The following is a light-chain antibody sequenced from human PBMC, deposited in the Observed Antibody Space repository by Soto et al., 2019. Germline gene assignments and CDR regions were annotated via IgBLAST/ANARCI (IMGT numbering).Light chain of an antibody. CDR2: GAS. V-gene: IGKV1-39*01. J-gene: IGKJ2*01. CDR1: QRISTY. CDR3: QQSYITPPYT. Sequence: DIPMTQSPSSLSASVGDRVTITCRASQRISTYLSWYQQKPGKAPNLLIYGASTLQSGVPSRFSGSGSGTDFTLTISSLQPEDFATYFCQQSYITPPYTFGQGTKLEIK.